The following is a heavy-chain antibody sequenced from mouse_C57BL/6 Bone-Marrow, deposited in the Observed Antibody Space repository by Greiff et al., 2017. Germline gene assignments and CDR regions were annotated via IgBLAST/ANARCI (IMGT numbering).Heavy chain of an antibody. CDR3: ARFYYGSSFDY. CDR2: LRNKANGYTT. J-gene: IGHJ2*01. D-gene: IGHD1-1*01. V-gene: IGHV7-3*01. Sequence: EVMLVESGGGLVQPGGSLSLSCAASGFTFTDYYMSWVRQPPWKALEWLGFLRNKANGYTTEYSASVKGRFTISRDNSHSILYLQMNALRAEDSATYYCARFYYGSSFDYWSQGTTLTVSS. CDR1: GFTFTDYY.